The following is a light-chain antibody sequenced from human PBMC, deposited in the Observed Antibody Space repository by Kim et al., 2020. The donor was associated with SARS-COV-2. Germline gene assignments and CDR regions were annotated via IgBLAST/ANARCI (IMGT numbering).Light chain of an antibody. CDR3: QSADSSGTWV. Sequence: SYELTQPPSVSVSPGQTARITCSGDALPNQYAYWYQQKPGQAPVLVIYKDSERPSGIPARFSGSSSGTTVTLTISGVQAEDEADYYCQSADSSGTWVFGGGTQLTVL. CDR1: ALPNQY. CDR2: KDS. V-gene: IGLV3-25*03. J-gene: IGLJ3*02.